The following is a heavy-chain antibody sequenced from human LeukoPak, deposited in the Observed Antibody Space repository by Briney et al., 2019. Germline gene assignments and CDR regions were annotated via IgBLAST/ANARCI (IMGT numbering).Heavy chain of an antibody. V-gene: IGHV1-69*01. CDR3: ATPLGNHHFYYGMDV. J-gene: IGHJ6*04. CDR1: GGTLGIYV. D-gene: IGHD1-26*01. Sequence: GSSVKVSCKASGGTLGIYVISWVRQAPGQGLEWMGGIIPIFGSVDYAQKFQGRVTIKADESTSTVYMELNSLRSEDTAVYYCATPLGNHHFYYGMDVWGKGTTVTVSS. CDR2: IIPIFGSV.